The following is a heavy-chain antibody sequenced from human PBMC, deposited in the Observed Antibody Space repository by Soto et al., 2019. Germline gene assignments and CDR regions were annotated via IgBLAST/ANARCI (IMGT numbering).Heavy chain of an antibody. CDR1: GDSISSGGYY. CDR3: ARIAYYCDSSSFDY. Sequence: KASETLSLTCTVSGDSISSGGYYWSWIRQHPGKGLEWIGYIYYSGSTYYNPSLKSRVSISVDTSKNQFSLKLRSVTAADTAVYYCARIAYYCDSSSFDYWGQGTLVTVSS. J-gene: IGHJ4*02. CDR2: IYYSGST. D-gene: IGHD3-22*01. V-gene: IGHV4-31*03.